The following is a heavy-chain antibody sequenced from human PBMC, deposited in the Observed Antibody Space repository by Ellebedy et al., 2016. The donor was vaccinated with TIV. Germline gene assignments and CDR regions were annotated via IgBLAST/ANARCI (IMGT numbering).Heavy chain of an antibody. CDR1: GFTFSSYW. CDR2: ITSDGSST. CDR3: ARDPYEATIYGRDNSLDY. V-gene: IGHV3-74*01. J-gene: IGHJ4*02. D-gene: IGHD5-12*01. Sequence: GGSLRLXXAASGFTFSSYWMHWVRQAPGRGLVWVSRITSDGSSTSYADSVKGRFTISRDNAKNTLYLQMNSLRAEDTAVYYCARDPYEATIYGRDNSLDYWGQGTLVTVSS.